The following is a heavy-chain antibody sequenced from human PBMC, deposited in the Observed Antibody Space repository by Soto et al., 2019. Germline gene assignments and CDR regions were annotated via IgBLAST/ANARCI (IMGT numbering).Heavy chain of an antibody. CDR1: GFTVSSNY. J-gene: IGHJ4*02. CDR2: IDSGGST. Sequence: EVQLVESGGGLVQPGGSLRLSCAVSGFTVSSNYMSWVRQAPGKGLDWVSVIDSGGSTYYADSVKGRFTISRDNSKNTLYLQMNSLRAEDTAVYYCARGLVATSIPYCGQGTLVTVSS. CDR3: ARGLVATSIPY. V-gene: IGHV3-66*01. D-gene: IGHD5-12*01.